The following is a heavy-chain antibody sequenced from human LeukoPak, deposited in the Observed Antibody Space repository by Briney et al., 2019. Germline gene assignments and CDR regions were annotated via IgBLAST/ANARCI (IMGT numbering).Heavy chain of an antibody. J-gene: IGHJ6*03. V-gene: IGHV3-30*02. Sequence: GGSLRLSCAASGFTFSSYGMHWVRQAPGKGLEWVAFIRYDGSNKYYADSVKGRSTISRDNSKNTLYLQMNSLRAEDTAVYYCARGSPDRTAAGSYYYYYYMDVWGKGTTVTVSS. CDR2: IRYDGSNK. D-gene: IGHD6-13*01. CDR3: ARGSPDRTAAGSYYYYYYMDV. CDR1: GFTFSSYG.